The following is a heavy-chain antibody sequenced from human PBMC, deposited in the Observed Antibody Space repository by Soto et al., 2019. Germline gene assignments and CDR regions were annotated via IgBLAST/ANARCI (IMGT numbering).Heavy chain of an antibody. D-gene: IGHD3-9*01. Sequence: GGSLRLSCAASGFTFSSYAMSWVRQAPGKGLEWVSAISGSGGSTYYGDSVKGRFTITRDNSKNTLYLQMNSLRAEDTAVYYCAKVFTYYDILIGYDAFDIWGQGTLVTVSS. V-gene: IGHV3-23*01. CDR3: AKVFTYYDILIGYDAFDI. CDR1: GFTFSSYA. CDR2: ISGSGGST. J-gene: IGHJ3*02.